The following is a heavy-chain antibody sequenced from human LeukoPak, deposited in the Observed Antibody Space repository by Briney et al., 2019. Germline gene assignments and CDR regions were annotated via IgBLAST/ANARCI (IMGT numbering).Heavy chain of an antibody. CDR3: ARDPSNTSGYRVYHDY. D-gene: IGHD5/OR15-5a*01. V-gene: IGHV1-18*01. CDR2: ISVHNGNT. J-gene: IGHJ4*02. Sequence: ASVKVSCKASGYTFSNYGIAWVRQAPGQGLEWMGWISVHNGNTNYAQMLQGRVTMTTDTSTSTAYMELRSLRYDDTAVYYCARDPSNTSGYRVYHDYWGQGALVTVSS. CDR1: GYTFSNYG.